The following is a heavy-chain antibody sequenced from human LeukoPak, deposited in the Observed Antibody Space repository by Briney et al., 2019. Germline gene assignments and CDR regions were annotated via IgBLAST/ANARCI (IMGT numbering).Heavy chain of an antibody. CDR3: ARVDTDTGTIDY. Sequence: GGSLRLSCAASGFIFSSYWMSWVRQAPGKGLEWVANIKPDGSEKYYVDSVKGRFTISRDNAKNSLYLQMNSLRAEDTAAYYCARVDTDTGTIDYWGQGTLVTVSS. J-gene: IGHJ4*02. CDR1: GFIFSSYW. CDR2: IKPDGSEK. D-gene: IGHD5-18*01. V-gene: IGHV3-7*01.